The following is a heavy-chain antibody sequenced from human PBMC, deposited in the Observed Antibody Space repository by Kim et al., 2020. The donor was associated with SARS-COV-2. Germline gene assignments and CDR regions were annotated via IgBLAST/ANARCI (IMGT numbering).Heavy chain of an antibody. D-gene: IGHD3-16*02. Sequence: RFTISRDNSKNTLYLQMNSLRAEDTAVYYCAKGAYDYIWGSYRYTEHFDYWGQGTLVTVSS. V-gene: IGHV3-33*06. J-gene: IGHJ4*02. CDR3: AKGAYDYIWGSYRYTEHFDY.